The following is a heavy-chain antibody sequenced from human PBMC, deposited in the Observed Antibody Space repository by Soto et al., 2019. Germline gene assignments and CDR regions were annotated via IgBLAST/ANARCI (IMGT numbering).Heavy chain of an antibody. J-gene: IGHJ4*02. CDR1: GGSISTSNW. CDR2: VYRTGST. Sequence: QVQLQESGPGLVKPSRTLSLTCAVSGGSISTSNWWSWVRQHPGKGVEWVGEVYRTGSTNYNHSLESRLTTSVDKSKVQFSHEPTSVTAAYTSVYYCARGRATIAAAGIFDCLGQGTLITVSS. V-gene: IGHV4-4*02. CDR3: ARGRATIAAAGIFDC. D-gene: IGHD6-13*01.